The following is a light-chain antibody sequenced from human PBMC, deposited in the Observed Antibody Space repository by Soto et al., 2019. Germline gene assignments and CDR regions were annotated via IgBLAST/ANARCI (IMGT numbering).Light chain of an antibody. CDR2: EGS. Sequence: QSALTQPASVSGSPGQSITISCTGTSSDVESYILVPWYQHHPAKAPKLMIYEGSKRPSGVSNRFSGSKSGNTASLTISGLQAEDEADYYCCSYSSSNIWVFGGGTKVTVL. CDR1: SSDVESYIL. V-gene: IGLV2-23*01. CDR3: CSYSSSNIWV. J-gene: IGLJ3*02.